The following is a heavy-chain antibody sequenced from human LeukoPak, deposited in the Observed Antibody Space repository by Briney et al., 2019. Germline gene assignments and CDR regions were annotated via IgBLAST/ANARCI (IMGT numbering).Heavy chain of an antibody. Sequence: GGSLRLSCAASGFTFSSYWMSWVRQAPGKGLEWVANIKQDGSEKYYVDSVKGRFTISRDTAKNSLYLQMNGLRAEDTAVYYCARVVWFGELLGFDPWGQGTLVTVSS. CDR1: GFTFSSYW. V-gene: IGHV3-7*01. J-gene: IGHJ5*02. D-gene: IGHD3-10*01. CDR3: ARVVWFGELLGFDP. CDR2: IKQDGSEK.